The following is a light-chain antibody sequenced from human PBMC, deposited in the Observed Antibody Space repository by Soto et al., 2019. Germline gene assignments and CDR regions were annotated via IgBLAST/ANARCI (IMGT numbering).Light chain of an antibody. J-gene: IGKJ4*01. V-gene: IGKV1-27*01. CDR1: LPISNY. CDR2: AAS. Sequence: DIQMAQAPSTLPGSVRNRITNTCRASLPISNYLAWYQQKPGKIPNLLIYAASTLQAGVPSRFSGSGSGTDFTLTISSLQPEDVAAYYCQKYNSAPLTFGGGTKVDIK. CDR3: QKYNSAPLT.